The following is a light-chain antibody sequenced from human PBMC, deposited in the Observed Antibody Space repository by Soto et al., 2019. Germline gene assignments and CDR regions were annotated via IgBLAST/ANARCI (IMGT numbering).Light chain of an antibody. J-gene: IGLJ2*01. Sequence: NFMLTQPHSVSESPGKTVTISCTRSSGSIASSLVQWYQQRPGSSPTTVIYEDNQRPSGVPDRFSGSIDSSSNSASLTISGLKTEDEADYYCQSYDNNNCVFGGGTKLTVL. CDR2: EDN. CDR3: QSYDNNNCV. V-gene: IGLV6-57*01. CDR1: SGSIASSL.